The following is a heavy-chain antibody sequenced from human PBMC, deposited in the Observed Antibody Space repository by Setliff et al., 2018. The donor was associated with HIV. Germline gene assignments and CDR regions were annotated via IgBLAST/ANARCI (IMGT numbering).Heavy chain of an antibody. CDR3: ARRDGYSYGFYFDY. J-gene: IGHJ4*02. Sequence: LSLTCTVSGGSISSSTYYWGWIRQPPGKGLEWIGTIYYSGSTYYNPSLKSRLTISVDTSKNQFSLKLSSVTAADTTVYYCARRDGYSYGFYFDYWGQGTRVTVSS. D-gene: IGHD5-18*01. CDR2: IYYSGST. V-gene: IGHV4-39*01. CDR1: GGSISSSTYY.